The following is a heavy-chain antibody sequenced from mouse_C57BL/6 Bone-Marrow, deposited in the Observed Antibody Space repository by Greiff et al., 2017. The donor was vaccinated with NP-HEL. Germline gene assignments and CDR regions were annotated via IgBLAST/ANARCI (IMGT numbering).Heavy chain of an antibody. D-gene: IGHD1-1*01. V-gene: IGHV1-39*01. CDR2: INPNYGTT. CDR3: ARREFITPYWDFDV. CDR1: GYSFTDYN. Sequence: EVQLQQSGPELVKPGASVKISCKASGYSFTDYNMNWVKQSNGKSLEWIGVINPNYGTTSYNQKFKGKATLTVDQSSRTAYMQLNNLTSENSAVYYCARREFITPYWDFDVWGTGTTVTVSS. J-gene: IGHJ1*03.